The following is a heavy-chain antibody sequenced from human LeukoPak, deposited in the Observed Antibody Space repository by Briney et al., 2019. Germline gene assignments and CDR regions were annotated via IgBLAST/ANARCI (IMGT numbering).Heavy chain of an antibody. J-gene: IGHJ4*02. D-gene: IGHD6-19*01. Sequence: GGSRRLSWAASGFTFTAYAMGGVRQAPGQGLEWASTISASGITTYYADSVRGRFTISRDNSKNTLSLQMSSLRAEDTAVYYCAKARTPYNSGFDYWGQGTLVAVSS. CDR1: GFTFTAYA. V-gene: IGHV3-23*01. CDR2: ISASGITT. CDR3: AKARTPYNSGFDY.